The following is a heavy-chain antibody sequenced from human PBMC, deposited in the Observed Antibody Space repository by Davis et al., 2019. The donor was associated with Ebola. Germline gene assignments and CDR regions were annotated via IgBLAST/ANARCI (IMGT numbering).Heavy chain of an antibody. Sequence: GESLKISCAASGFTFINYAMSWVRQAPGKGLEWVSSISSSSGYIYYADSVKGRFSISRDNAKNSLYLQMNSLRAEDTAVYYCAKDTSRVVPPGAFDIWGQGTLVTVSS. V-gene: IGHV3-21*01. CDR1: GFTFINYA. CDR2: ISSSSGYI. CDR3: AKDTSRVVPPGAFDI. J-gene: IGHJ3*02. D-gene: IGHD2-15*01.